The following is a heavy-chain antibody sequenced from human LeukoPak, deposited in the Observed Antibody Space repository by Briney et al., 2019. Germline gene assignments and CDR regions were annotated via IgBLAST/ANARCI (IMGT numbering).Heavy chain of an antibody. CDR2: IYYSGST. J-gene: IGHJ5*02. V-gene: IGHV4-31*03. Sequence: PSETLSLTCTVSGGSISSGGYYWSWIRQHPGKGLEWIGYIYYSGSTYYNPSLKSRVTISVDTSKNQFSLKLSSVTAADTAVYYCARVRSAHSSSPPWFDPWGQGTLVTVSS. D-gene: IGHD6-13*01. CDR1: GGSISSGGYY. CDR3: ARVRSAHSSSPPWFDP.